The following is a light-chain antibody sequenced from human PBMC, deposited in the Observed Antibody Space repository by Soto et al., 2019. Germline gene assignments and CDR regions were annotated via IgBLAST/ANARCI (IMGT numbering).Light chain of an antibody. Sequence: EIVLTQSPGTLSLSPGERATLSFSSSQSVSSSYLAWYQQKPGQAPRLLIYGASSRATGIPDRFSGSGSGTDFTLTISRLEPEDFAVYYCQQYGSFPVTFGQGTKVDIK. V-gene: IGKV3-20*01. CDR1: QSVSSSY. J-gene: IGKJ1*01. CDR3: QQYGSFPVT. CDR2: GAS.